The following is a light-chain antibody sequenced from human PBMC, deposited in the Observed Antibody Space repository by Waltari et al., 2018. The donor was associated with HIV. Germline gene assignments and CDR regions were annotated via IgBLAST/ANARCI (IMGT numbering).Light chain of an antibody. CDR2: KVS. J-gene: IGKJ4*01. V-gene: IGKV2-30*01. CDR1: PSLESTDGDIY. Sequence: SISCKSSPSLESTDGDIYLNWFHQRPGPPPRRLIYKVSNRDSGVPDRFSGSGSDTDFTLKNTGVQAEDVGIYFCMQGSHFLTFGGGTKVE. CDR3: MQGSHFLT.